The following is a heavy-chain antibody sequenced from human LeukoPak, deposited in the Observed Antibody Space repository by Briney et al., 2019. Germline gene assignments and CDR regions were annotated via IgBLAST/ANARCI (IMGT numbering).Heavy chain of an antibody. J-gene: IGHJ4*02. Sequence: GGSLRLSCAASGFTFSSYSMNWVRQAPGKGLEWVSSISSSSSYIYYADSVKGRFTISRDNAKSSLYLQMNSLRAEDTAVYYCARDRRGYSGYDEGAYFDYWGQGTLVTVSS. V-gene: IGHV3-21*01. D-gene: IGHD5-12*01. CDR1: GFTFSSYS. CDR2: ISSSSSYI. CDR3: ARDRRGYSGYDEGAYFDY.